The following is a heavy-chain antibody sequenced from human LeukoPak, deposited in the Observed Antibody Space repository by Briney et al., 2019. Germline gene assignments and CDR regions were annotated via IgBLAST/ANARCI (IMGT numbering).Heavy chain of an antibody. CDR1: GFTFSSYG. J-gene: IGHJ6*02. CDR2: IWYDGSNK. V-gene: IGHV3-33*01. Sequence: GGSLRLSCAASGFTFSSYGMHWVRQAPGKGLEWVAVIWYDGSNKYYADSVKGRFTISRDNSKNTLYLQMNSLRAEDTAVYYCARESSGWYYYYYGMDVWGQGTTVTVSS. CDR3: ARESSGWYYYYYGMDV. D-gene: IGHD6-19*01.